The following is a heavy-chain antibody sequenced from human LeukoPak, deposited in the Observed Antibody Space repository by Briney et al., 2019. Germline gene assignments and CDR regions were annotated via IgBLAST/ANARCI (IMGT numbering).Heavy chain of an antibody. Sequence: ASVKVSCKASGYTFTSCFIHYVRQAPGQGLEWMGWIDPNSDNIRYSETFKDRVTMTRDTSTNTAYMELSWLRSDDTAVYYCARSAYNYGYVYFDHWGQGTLVIVSS. J-gene: IGHJ4*02. D-gene: IGHD5-18*01. CDR2: IDPNSDNI. CDR3: ARSAYNYGYVYFDH. CDR1: GYTFTSCF. V-gene: IGHV1-2*02.